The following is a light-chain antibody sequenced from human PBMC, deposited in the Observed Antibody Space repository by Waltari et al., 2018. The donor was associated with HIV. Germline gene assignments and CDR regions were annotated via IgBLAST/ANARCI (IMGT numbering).Light chain of an antibody. CDR1: SSDVGAYNY. CDR2: DVS. J-gene: IGLJ2*01. Sequence: QSALTQPASVSGSPGQSITISCTGTSSDVGAYNYVSWYQLHPGKAPNLMIYDVSNRPSGVSERFSGSKSANTASLTSSGLQAEDEAHYYCSSYTSSSTVVFGGGTKLTVL. CDR3: SSYTSSSTVV. V-gene: IGLV2-14*03.